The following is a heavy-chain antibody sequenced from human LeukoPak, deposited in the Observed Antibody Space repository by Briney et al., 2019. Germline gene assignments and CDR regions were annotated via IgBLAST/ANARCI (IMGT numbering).Heavy chain of an antibody. Sequence: SETLSLTCTVSGGSISSSSYYWGWIRQPPGKGLEWIGSIYYSGSTYYNPSLKSRVTISVDTSKNQFSLKLSSVTAADTAVYYCARLLYHRYCSGTSCQGFDYWGQGTLVTVSS. J-gene: IGHJ4*02. CDR2: IYYSGST. V-gene: IGHV4-39*01. CDR1: GGSISSSSYY. D-gene: IGHD2-2*01. CDR3: ARLLYHRYCSGTSCQGFDY.